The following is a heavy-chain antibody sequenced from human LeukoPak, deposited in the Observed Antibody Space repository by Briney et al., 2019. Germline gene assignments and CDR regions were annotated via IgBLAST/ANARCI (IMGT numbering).Heavy chain of an antibody. D-gene: IGHD5-18*01. Sequence: PSETLSLTCTVSGGSISSYYWSWIRQPPGKGLEWIGSIYYSGTINYNPSLKSRVTISGDTSKNQFSLKLSSVTAADTAVYYCARHRGYSYGSTFDYWGQGTPVTVSS. CDR3: ARHRGYSYGSTFDY. J-gene: IGHJ4*02. CDR2: IYYSGTI. CDR1: GGSISSYY. V-gene: IGHV4-59*08.